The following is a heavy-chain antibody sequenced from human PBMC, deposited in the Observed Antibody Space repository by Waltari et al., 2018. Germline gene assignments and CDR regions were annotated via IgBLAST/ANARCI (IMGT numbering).Heavy chain of an antibody. CDR2: CSPIFGTA. D-gene: IGHD2-15*01. CDR3: ARLEPLYCSGGSCYAN. V-gene: IGHV1-69*08. J-gene: IGHJ4*02. CDR1: GGTFSSSA. Sequence: QVQLVQSGAEVKKPGSSVKLSCKAYGGTFSSSAISWVRQAPGQGLEWMGRCSPIFGTANYAQKFQGRVTITADKSTSTAYMELSSLRSEDTAVYYCARLEPLYCSGGSCYANWGQGTLVTVSS.